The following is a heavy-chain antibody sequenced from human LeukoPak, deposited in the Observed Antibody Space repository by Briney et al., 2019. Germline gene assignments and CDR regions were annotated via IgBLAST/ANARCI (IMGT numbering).Heavy chain of an antibody. CDR3: ARHLGTYDAFDI. Sequence: SETLSLTCTVSGGSISSYYWSWIRQPPGKGLEWIGYIYYSGSTNYNPSLKSRVTISVDTSKNQFSLKLSSVTAADTAVYYCARHLGTYDAFDIWGQGTMVTVSS. J-gene: IGHJ3*02. D-gene: IGHD3-16*01. CDR1: GGSISSYY. CDR2: IYYSGST. V-gene: IGHV4-59*08.